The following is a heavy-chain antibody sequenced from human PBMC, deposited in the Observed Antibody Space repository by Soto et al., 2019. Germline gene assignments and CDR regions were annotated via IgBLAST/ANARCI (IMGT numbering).Heavy chain of an antibody. V-gene: IGHV3-30-3*01. D-gene: IGHD3-10*01. J-gene: IGHJ5*02. Sequence: QVQLVESGGGVVQPGRSLRLSCAASGFTFSSYAMHWVRQAPGKGLEWVAVISYDGSNKYYADSVKGRFTISSDNSKNSLYLQMNSLRAEDTAVYYCASGGQEGGFDPWGQGTLVTVSS. CDR1: GFTFSSYA. CDR2: ISYDGSNK. CDR3: ASGGQEGGFDP.